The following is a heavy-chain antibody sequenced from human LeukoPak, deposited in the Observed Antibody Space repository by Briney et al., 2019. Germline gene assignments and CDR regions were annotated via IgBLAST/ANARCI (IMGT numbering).Heavy chain of an antibody. CDR1: GFTFSSYE. CDR2: ISSSGSTI. Sequence: GGSLRLSCAAPGFTFSSYEMNWVRQAPGKGLEWVSYISSSGSTIYYADSVKGRFTISRDNAKNSLYLQMNSLRAEDTAVYYCARGLVGATSYYYYGMDVWGQGTTVTVSS. V-gene: IGHV3-48*03. D-gene: IGHD1-26*01. J-gene: IGHJ6*02. CDR3: ARGLVGATSYYYYGMDV.